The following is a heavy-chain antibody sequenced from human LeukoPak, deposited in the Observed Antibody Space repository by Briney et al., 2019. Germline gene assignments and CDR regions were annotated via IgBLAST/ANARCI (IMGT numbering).Heavy chain of an antibody. V-gene: IGHV5-51*01. J-gene: IGHJ4*02. Sequence: GESLKISCKGSGYSFTSYWIGWVRQMPGKGLEWMGIIYPGDSDTRYSPSFQGQVTISADKSTSTAYMELSSLRSEDTAVYYCARGGRANFDYWGQGTLSPSPQ. CDR1: GYSFTSYW. CDR2: IYPGDSDT. CDR3: ARGGRANFDY. D-gene: IGHD6-13*01.